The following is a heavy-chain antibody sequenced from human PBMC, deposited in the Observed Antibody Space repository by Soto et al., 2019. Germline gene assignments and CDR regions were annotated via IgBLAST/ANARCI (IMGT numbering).Heavy chain of an antibody. J-gene: IGHJ4*02. CDR1: GGSISSSISY. D-gene: IGHD3-22*01. V-gene: IGHV4-39*01. CDR2: IYYSGST. Sequence: SETLSLTCPVGGGSISSSISYWGWIRQPPGKGLEWIGSIYYSGSTYYNPSLKSRVTISVDTSKNQFSLKLSSVTAADTAVYYCARIYYDSVFDYWGQGTLVTV. CDR3: ARIYYDSVFDY.